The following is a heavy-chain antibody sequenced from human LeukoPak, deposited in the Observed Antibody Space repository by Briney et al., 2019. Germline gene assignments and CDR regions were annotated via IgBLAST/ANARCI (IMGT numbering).Heavy chain of an antibody. Sequence: SETLSLTCAVYGGSFSGYYWSWIRQPPGKGLEWIGEINHSGSTNYNPSLKSRVTISVDTSKNQFSLKLSSVTAADTAVYYCAGRSLAFDYWGQGTLVTVSS. J-gene: IGHJ4*02. CDR1: GGSFSGYY. V-gene: IGHV4-34*01. CDR2: INHSGST. CDR3: AGRSLAFDY.